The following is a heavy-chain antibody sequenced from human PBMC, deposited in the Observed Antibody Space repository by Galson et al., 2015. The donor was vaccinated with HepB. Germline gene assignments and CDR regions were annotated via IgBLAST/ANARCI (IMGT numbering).Heavy chain of an antibody. CDR3: ARDREPWVGYYYAMDV. CDR1: EYTFKTCP. CDR2: INGANGNT. J-gene: IGHJ6*02. D-gene: IGHD1-26*01. V-gene: IGHV1-3*01. Sequence: SVKVSCKASEYTFKTCPLHWVRQAPGQRLEWLGWINGANGNTKYSEKLQGRVTITRDTSASPAYMELSSLQSEDTAVYYCARDREPWVGYYYAMDVWGQGTTVIVSS.